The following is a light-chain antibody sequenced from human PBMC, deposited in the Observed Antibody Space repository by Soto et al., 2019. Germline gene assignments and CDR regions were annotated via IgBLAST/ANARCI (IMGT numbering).Light chain of an antibody. Sequence: QSALTQPASVSGSPGQSITISCTGTSSDVGGYNYVSWYQQHPGKAPKLMIYDVSNRPSGVSNRFSGSKSGNTASLTISGLPAEDEADYYCSSYTSSSTLVLFGGGTKVTVL. CDR2: DVS. CDR1: SSDVGGYNY. J-gene: IGLJ2*01. V-gene: IGLV2-14*01. CDR3: SSYTSSSTLVL.